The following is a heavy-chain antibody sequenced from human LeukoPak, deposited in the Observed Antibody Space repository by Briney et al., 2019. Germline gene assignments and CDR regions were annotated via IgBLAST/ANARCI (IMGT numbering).Heavy chain of an antibody. V-gene: IGHV3-30-3*01. CDR2: ISYDGSNK. J-gene: IGHJ4*02. Sequence: GGSLRLSCAASGFTFSNYAMHWVRQAPGKGLEWVAVISYDGSNKYYADSVKGRFTISRDNSKSTLYLQMNSLRAEDTAVYYCAREAYGDLYFDYWGQGTLVTVSS. D-gene: IGHD4-17*01. CDR1: GFTFSNYA. CDR3: AREAYGDLYFDY.